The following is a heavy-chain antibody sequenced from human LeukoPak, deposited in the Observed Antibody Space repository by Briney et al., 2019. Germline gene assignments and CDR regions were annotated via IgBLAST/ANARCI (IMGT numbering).Heavy chain of an antibody. V-gene: IGHV4-34*01. CDR3: ARQLAVAGLGAIDY. D-gene: IGHD6-19*01. CDR1: GGSFSGYY. CDR2: INHSGST. Sequence: SETLSLTCAVYGGSFSGYYWSWIRQPPGKGLEWIGEINHSGSTNYNPSLKSRVTISVDTSKNQFSLKLSSVTAADTAVYYCARQLAVAGLGAIDYWGQGTLVTVSS. J-gene: IGHJ4*02.